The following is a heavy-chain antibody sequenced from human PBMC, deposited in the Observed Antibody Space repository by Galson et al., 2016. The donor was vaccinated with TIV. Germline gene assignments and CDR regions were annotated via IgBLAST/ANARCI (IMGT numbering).Heavy chain of an antibody. CDR3: ARDRSGFTYGYESPYFDL. V-gene: IGHV3-11*01. Sequence: SLRLSCAASGFTFSDYYMSWIRQAPGKGLEWISYIGSSGRIIYYADSVKGRFTISRDNAKSSLYLQMNSLRVEDTAVYYCARDRSGFTYGYESPYFDLWGRGSLVAVSS. J-gene: IGHJ2*01. CDR1: GFTFSDYY. CDR2: IGSSGRII. D-gene: IGHD5-18*01.